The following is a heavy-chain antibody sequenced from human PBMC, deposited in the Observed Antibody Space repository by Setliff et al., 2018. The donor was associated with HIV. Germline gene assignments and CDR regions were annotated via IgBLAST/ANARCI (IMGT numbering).Heavy chain of an antibody. CDR1: GDSISSGGYY. CDR2: IYYSGSS. D-gene: IGHD6-6*01. J-gene: IGHJ4*02. V-gene: IGHV4-31*03. Sequence: SETLSLTCNVSGDSISSGGYYWSWIRQYPGKGLEWIGNIYYSGSSFYNPSLQSRITMSVETSKNQFSLSLRSVTAADTATYYCARVIQPSSSPFDFWGQGILVTVS. CDR3: ARVIQPSSSPFDF.